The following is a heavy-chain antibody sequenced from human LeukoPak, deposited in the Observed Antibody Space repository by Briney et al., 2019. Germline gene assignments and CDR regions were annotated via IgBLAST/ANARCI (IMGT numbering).Heavy chain of an antibody. CDR3: ARRIIVPSEGNDVFDI. V-gene: IGHV5-51*01. Sequence: GDSLKISCQGSGYSFTKYWIGWVRQMPGRGLEWMGIVNPGDSDTRYSPSFQGQVTVSVDKSISTAYVQWSSLKASDTAMYYCARRIIVPSEGNDVFDIWGQGTMVTVSS. D-gene: IGHD2/OR15-2a*01. J-gene: IGHJ3*02. CDR1: GYSFTKYW. CDR2: VNPGDSDT.